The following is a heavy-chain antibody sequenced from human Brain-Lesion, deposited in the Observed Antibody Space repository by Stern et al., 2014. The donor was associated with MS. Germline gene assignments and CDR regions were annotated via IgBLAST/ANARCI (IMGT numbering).Heavy chain of an antibody. J-gene: IGHJ4*02. V-gene: IGHV3-9*01. CDR3: ARDITGSSAYFAY. D-gene: IGHD1-14*01. CDR2: ISWNSGTI. Sequence: LQPGRSLRLSCAAFGFTFDDYAMHWVRQAPGKGLGWVAGISWNSGTIGYADSVKGRFTTSRDNAYSSLYLQMNSLRPEDTALYYCARDITGSSAYFAYWGQGTLVTVSS. CDR1: GFTFDDYA.